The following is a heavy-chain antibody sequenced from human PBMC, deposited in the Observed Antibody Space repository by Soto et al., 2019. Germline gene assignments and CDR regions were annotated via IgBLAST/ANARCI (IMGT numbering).Heavy chain of an antibody. CDR2: IIPILGIA. J-gene: IGHJ6*03. CDR1: GGTFSSYT. D-gene: IGHD2-2*01. CDR3: ARDNLRPAARGTSQNYYYYMDV. Sequence: ASVKVSCKASGGTFSSYTISWVRQAPGQGLEWMGRIIPILGIANYAQKFQGRVTITADKSTSTAYMELSSLRSEDTAVYYCARDNLRPAARGTSQNYYYYMDVWGKGTTVTVSS. V-gene: IGHV1-69*04.